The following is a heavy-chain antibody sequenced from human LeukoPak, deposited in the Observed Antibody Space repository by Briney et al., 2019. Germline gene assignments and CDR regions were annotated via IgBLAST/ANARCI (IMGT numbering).Heavy chain of an antibody. Sequence: ASVKVSCKASGYTFTGYYMHWVRQAPGQGLEWMGWINPNSGGTNYAQKFQGRVTMTRDTSISTAYMELSRLRSDGTAVYYCARTRGSIVGAPLVYWGQGTLVTVSS. CDR3: ARTRGSIVGAPLVY. D-gene: IGHD1-26*01. V-gene: IGHV1-2*02. CDR2: INPNSGGT. CDR1: GYTFTGYY. J-gene: IGHJ4*02.